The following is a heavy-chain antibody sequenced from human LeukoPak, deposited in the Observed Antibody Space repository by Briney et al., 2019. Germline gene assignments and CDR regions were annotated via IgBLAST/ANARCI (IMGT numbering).Heavy chain of an antibody. J-gene: IGHJ4*02. CDR2: IKQDESEK. CDR1: GFTFSDYW. D-gene: IGHD6-19*01. Sequence: QTGGSLRLSCIASGFTFSDYWMSWVRQAPGKGLEWVANIKQDESEKYYVDSVKGRFTISRDNAKNSLYLQMTSLRAEDTAVFYCARGATGSFRYSSGWPGDSWGQGTLVTVSS. V-gene: IGHV3-7*01. CDR3: ARGATGSFRYSSGWPGDS.